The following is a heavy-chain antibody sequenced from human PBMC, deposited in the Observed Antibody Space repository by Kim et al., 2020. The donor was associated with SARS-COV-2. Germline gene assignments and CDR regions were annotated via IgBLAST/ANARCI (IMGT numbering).Heavy chain of an antibody. V-gene: IGHV4-39*01. CDR2: IYYSGST. D-gene: IGHD6-13*01. CDR3: ARPRRAAAGTNWFDP. Sequence: SETLSLTCTVSGGSISSSSYYWGWIRQPPGKGLEWIGSIYYSGSTYYNPSLKSRVTISVDTSKNQFSLKLSSVTAADTAVYYCARPRRAAAGTNWFDPWGQGTLVTVSS. J-gene: IGHJ5*02. CDR1: GGSISSSSYY.